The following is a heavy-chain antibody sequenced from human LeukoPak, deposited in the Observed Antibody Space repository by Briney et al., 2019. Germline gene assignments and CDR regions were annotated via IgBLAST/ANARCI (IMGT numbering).Heavy chain of an antibody. Sequence: PGRSLRLSCAASGFTFSSYGMHWVRQAPGKGLEWAAVISYDGSNKYYADSVKGRFTISRDNSKNTLYLQMNSLRAEDTAVYYCAKSGVKWLVFGYWGQGTLVTVSS. J-gene: IGHJ4*02. CDR3: AKSGVKWLVFGY. V-gene: IGHV3-30*18. CDR1: GFTFSSYG. D-gene: IGHD6-19*01. CDR2: ISYDGSNK.